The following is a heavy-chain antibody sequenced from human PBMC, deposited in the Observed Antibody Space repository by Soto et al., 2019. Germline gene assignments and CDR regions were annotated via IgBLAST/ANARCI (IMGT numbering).Heavy chain of an antibody. CDR3: ARETIFGVVIALPYYYYGMDV. CDR2: INPSGGST. CDR1: GYTFTSYD. D-gene: IGHD3-3*01. J-gene: IGHJ6*02. Sequence: ASVKVSCKASGYTFTSYDTNWVRQAPGQGLEWMGIINPSGGSTSYAQKFQGRVTMTRDTSTSTVYMELSSLRSEDTAVYYCARETIFGVVIALPYYYYGMDVWGQGTTVTVSS. V-gene: IGHV1-46*01.